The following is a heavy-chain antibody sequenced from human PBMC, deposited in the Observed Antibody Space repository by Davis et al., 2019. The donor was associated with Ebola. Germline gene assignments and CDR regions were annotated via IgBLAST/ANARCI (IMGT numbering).Heavy chain of an antibody. V-gene: IGHV3-7*03. J-gene: IGHJ4*02. Sequence: GESLKISCAASGFTFSSYSMNWVRQAPGKGLEWVANIKQDGSEKYYVDSVKGRFTISRDNAKNSLYLQMNSLRAEDTAVYYCARVEVAANEGLNYWGQGTLVTVSS. D-gene: IGHD2-15*01. CDR1: GFTFSSYS. CDR2: IKQDGSEK. CDR3: ARVEVAANEGLNY.